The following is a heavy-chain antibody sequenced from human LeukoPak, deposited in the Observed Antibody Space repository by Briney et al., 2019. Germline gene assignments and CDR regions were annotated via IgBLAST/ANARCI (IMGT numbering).Heavy chain of an antibody. D-gene: IGHD2-8*01. J-gene: IGHJ4*02. Sequence: GGSLRLSCAASGFTFSSYGMDWVRQAPGKGLEWVAYIRYDGSNEYYADSVKGRFTISRDNSKSTLYVQMNSLRAEDTAVYYCARCINGVCRAFDYWGQRTLVTVSS. V-gene: IGHV3-30*02. CDR3: ARCINGVCRAFDY. CDR2: IRYDGSNE. CDR1: GFTFSSYG.